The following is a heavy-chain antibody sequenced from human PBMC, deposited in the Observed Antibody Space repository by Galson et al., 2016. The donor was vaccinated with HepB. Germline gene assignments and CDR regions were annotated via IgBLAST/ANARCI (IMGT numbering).Heavy chain of an antibody. Sequence: SLRLSCAASGISLSRNSMNWVRQAPGKGLEWVSSMSSNRRWINYVDSVRGRFTISRDDAKNSLYLQMNSLRAEDTAVYLCARDFRGSTIPARDFDYWGQGTLVTVSS. CDR1: GISLSRNS. CDR2: MSSNRRWI. D-gene: IGHD2-2*01. CDR3: ARDFRGSTIPARDFDY. J-gene: IGHJ4*02. V-gene: IGHV3-21*01.